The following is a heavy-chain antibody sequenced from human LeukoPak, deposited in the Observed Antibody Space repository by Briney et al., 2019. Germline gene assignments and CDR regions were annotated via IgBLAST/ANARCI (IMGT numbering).Heavy chain of an antibody. CDR1: GYSFTSYW. CDR3: ARHLGSSWYLTADY. J-gene: IGHJ4*02. V-gene: IGHV5-51*01. D-gene: IGHD6-13*01. CDR2: IYPGGSDT. Sequence: GESLKISCKGSGYSFTSYWISWVRQMPGQGLDWMGIIYPGGSDTRYSPSFQGPFTISADKSTSTAYLQCSSLKASDTAMYYCARHLGSSWYLTADYWGQGTLVTVSS.